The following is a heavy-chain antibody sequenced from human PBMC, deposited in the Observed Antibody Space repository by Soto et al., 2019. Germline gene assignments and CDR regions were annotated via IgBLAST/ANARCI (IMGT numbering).Heavy chain of an antibody. CDR1: GFSVSHNF. V-gene: IGHV3-53*01. Sequence: PGGSLRLSCAASGFSVSHNFVSWVRRAPGKGLEWVSVVYSGGTTYYAESVRGRFIISRDTSKNTVYLQMNRLRAEDTAVYYCAKEFCTKGVCHFDYWGQGIPVTVSS. CDR3: AKEFCTKGVCHFDY. J-gene: IGHJ4*02. D-gene: IGHD2-8*01. CDR2: VYSGGTT.